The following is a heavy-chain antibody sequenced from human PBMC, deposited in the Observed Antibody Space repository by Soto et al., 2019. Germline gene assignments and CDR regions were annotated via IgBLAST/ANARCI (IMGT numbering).Heavy chain of an antibody. J-gene: IGHJ3*02. CDR2: ISSSSSYI. Sequence: PGGSLRLSCAASGFTFSSYSMNWVRQAPGKGLEWVSSISSSSSYIYYADSVKGRFTISRDNAKNSLYLQMNSLRAEDTAVYYCARDFDGGGAFDIWGQGTMVTV. CDR3: ARDFDGGGAFDI. CDR1: GFTFSSYS. V-gene: IGHV3-21*01. D-gene: IGHD2-15*01.